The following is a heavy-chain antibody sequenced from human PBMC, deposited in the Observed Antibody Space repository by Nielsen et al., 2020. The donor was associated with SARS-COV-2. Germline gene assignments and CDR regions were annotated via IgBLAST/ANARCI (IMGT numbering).Heavy chain of an antibody. CDR3: AREWRMQSTSSGFYYVEH. J-gene: IGHJ4*02. V-gene: IGHV3-30-3*01. CDR1: GFTFSSYA. CDR2: ISYDGSNK. Sequence: GESLKISCAAPGFTFSSYAMHWVRQAPGKGLEWVAVISYDGSNKYYAGSVKGRFTISRDNSKNTLYLQMNSLRAEDTAVYYCAREWRMQSTSSGFYYVEHWGQGTLVTVSS. D-gene: IGHD3-10*02.